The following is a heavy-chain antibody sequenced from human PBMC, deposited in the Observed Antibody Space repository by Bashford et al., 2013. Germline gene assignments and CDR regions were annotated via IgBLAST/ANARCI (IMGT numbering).Heavy chain of an antibody. CDR1: GGSISSNYYY. CDR2: IYYSEET. J-gene: IGHJ4*02. Sequence: SETLSLTCTVSGGSISSNYYYWGWIRQPPGKGLEWIGFIYYSEETNYNPSLKSRVTISADTSKNQFSLMLSSVTAADTAVYYCAGTKEGNSAIYFDYWGQGTLVTVSS. CDR3: AGTKEGNSAIYFDY. V-gene: IGHV4-61*05. D-gene: IGHD1-1*01.